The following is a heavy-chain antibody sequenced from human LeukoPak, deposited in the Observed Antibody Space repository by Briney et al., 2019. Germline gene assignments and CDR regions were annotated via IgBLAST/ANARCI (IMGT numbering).Heavy chain of an antibody. V-gene: IGHV3-48*03. CDR1: GFNFSSYE. CDR2: IGSGGSTI. D-gene: IGHD3-10*01. CDR3: ARINISWFDP. Sequence: PGGSLRLSCAASGFNFSSYEMNWVRQAPGKGLEWISYIGSGGSTIYNADSVKGRFTISRDNAKNSLYLQMNSLRAEDTAVYYCARINISWFDPWGQGTLVTVSS. J-gene: IGHJ5*02.